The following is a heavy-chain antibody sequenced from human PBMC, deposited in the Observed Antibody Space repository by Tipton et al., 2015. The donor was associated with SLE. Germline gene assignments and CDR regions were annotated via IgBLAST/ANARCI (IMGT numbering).Heavy chain of an antibody. CDR1: GLTVSRNH. CDR2: IDSGGTT. CDR3: ARDVAGNGQADLDL. J-gene: IGHJ2*01. V-gene: IGHV3-53*05. Sequence: SLRLSCAASGLTVSRNHMIWVRQAPGKGLQWVSTIDSGGTTHYADSVKGRFTISRDISTNTLYLQMNSLRGEDTAVYYCARDVAGNGQADLDLRGRGTLVTVPS. D-gene: IGHD6-19*01.